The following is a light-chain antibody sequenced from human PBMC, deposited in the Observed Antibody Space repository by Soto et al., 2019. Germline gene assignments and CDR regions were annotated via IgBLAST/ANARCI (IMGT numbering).Light chain of an antibody. J-gene: IGLJ1*01. CDR3: CSYEGRSTYV. V-gene: IGLV2-23*02. CDR1: SSDVGSYNL. CDR2: EVS. Sequence: QSALTQPASVSGSPGQSITISCTGTSSDVGSYNLVSWYQQHPGKAPKLMIYEVSKRPSGVSNRFSGSKSGNTASLTISGLRAEDEVNYSCCSYEGRSTYVFGTGPKVTAL.